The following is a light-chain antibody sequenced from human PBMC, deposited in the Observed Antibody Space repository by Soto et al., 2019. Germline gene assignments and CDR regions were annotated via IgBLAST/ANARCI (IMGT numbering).Light chain of an antibody. V-gene: IGLV2-14*03. J-gene: IGLJ2*01. CDR1: SADIGAFNY. CDR2: DVS. CDR3: SSYSTSSALV. Sequence: QSVLTQPASVSGSPGQSITISCAGTSADIGAFNYVSWYQHHPGKVPKLLIFDVSDRPSGVSTRFSASKSANTASLTISGLQADDEADYYCSSYSTSSALVFGGGTKVTV.